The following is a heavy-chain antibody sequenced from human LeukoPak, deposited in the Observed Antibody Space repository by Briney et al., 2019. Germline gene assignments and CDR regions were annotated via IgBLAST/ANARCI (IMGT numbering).Heavy chain of an antibody. D-gene: IGHD1-1*01. V-gene: IGHV4-34*12. Sequence: SETLSLTCAVYGGSFSGYFWGWIRQPPGKGLEWIGSLFYSGGTYYNPSLKSRVTISVDTSKNQFSLKLTSVTAADTAVYYCASLKLERRRHSWFDPWGQGTLVTVSS. J-gene: IGHJ5*02. CDR3: ASLKLERRRHSWFDP. CDR2: LFYSGGT. CDR1: GGSFSGYF.